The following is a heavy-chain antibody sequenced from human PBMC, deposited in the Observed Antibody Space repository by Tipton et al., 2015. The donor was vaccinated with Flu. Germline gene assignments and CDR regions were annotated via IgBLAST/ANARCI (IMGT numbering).Heavy chain of an antibody. J-gene: IGHJ5*01. V-gene: IGHV4-38-2*01. CDR1: GFTVSSNY. CDR2: IYHTGNT. Sequence: QLVQSGGGLIQPGGSLRLSCAASGFTVSSNYLSWVRQAPGKGLEWIGNIYHTGNTYYNPSLKSRVTISVDRSKNQFSLKLSSVTAADTAVYYCARRDYSNYVSVPKNWFDSWGQGTLVTVSS. CDR3: ARRDYSNYVSVPKNWFDS. D-gene: IGHD4-11*01.